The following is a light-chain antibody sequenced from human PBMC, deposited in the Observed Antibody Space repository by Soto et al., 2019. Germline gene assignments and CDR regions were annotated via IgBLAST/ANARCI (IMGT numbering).Light chain of an antibody. CDR2: SAS. CDR1: QSVNNF. Sequence: DVQMTQSPSSLSAALGDSVTITCRASQSVNNFLNWYQQKPGRAPNLLIYSASILESGVPSRFSGSGSGTDFTLTISSLQLEDSATYYCQQSFITPPTTFGQGTKVEIK. V-gene: IGKV1-39*01. J-gene: IGKJ2*01. CDR3: QQSFITPPTT.